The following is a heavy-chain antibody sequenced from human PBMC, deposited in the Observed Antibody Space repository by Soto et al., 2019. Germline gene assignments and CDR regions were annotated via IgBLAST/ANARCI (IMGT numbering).Heavy chain of an antibody. D-gene: IGHD1-26*01. Sequence: ASVKVSCTVSGYTLTELSMHWVRHAPGKGLEWMGGFDPEDGETIYAQEFQGRVTMTEDTSTDTAYMELSSLRAEDTAVYYCETDGRRGATTVAHYWGQGTLVTVSS. J-gene: IGHJ4*02. V-gene: IGHV1-24*01. CDR2: FDPEDGET. CDR1: GYTLTELS. CDR3: ETDGRRGATTVAHY.